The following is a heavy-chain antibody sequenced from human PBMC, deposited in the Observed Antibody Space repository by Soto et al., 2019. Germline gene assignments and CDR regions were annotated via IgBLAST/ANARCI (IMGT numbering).Heavy chain of an antibody. CDR1: GGSISSNNYH. Sequence: PSETLSLTCTVSGGSISSNNYHWGWIRQPPGKGLDWIGTIYYSRTTCYKPSLKSRVTISVDTSKNQFSLKLISVTAADTAVYYCARDYGDYSFFFDYWGQGALVTVSS. CDR2: IYYSRTT. D-gene: IGHD4-17*01. J-gene: IGHJ4*02. CDR3: ARDYGDYSFFFDY. V-gene: IGHV4-39*02.